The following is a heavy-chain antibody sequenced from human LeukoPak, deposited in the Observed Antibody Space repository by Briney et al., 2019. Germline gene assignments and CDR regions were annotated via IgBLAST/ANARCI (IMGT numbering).Heavy chain of an antibody. CDR1: GFTFSSYA. D-gene: IGHD3-10*01. V-gene: IGHV3-23*01. CDR2: TSGSGGST. J-gene: IGHJ4*02. Sequence: QTGGSLRLSCAASGFTFSSYAMSWVRQAPGKGLEWVSATSGSGGSTYYADSVKGRFTISRDNSKSTLYLQMNSLRAEDTAVYYCARGSLWFGELSYYFDYWGQGTLVTVSS. CDR3: ARGSLWFGELSYYFDY.